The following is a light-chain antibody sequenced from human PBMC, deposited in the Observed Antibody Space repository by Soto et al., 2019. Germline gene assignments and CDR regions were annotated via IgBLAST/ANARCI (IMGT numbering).Light chain of an antibody. V-gene: IGLV1-51*02. CDR1: SSNIGNNY. Sequence: QSVLTQPPSVSAAPGQKVTSSCSGSSSNIGNNYVSWYQQLPGTAPKVLIYENNKRPSGIPDRFSGSKSGTSATLGITGLQTGDEADYYCGTWDSSLSAGVFGGGTKLTVL. CDR2: ENN. J-gene: IGLJ3*02. CDR3: GTWDSSLSAGV.